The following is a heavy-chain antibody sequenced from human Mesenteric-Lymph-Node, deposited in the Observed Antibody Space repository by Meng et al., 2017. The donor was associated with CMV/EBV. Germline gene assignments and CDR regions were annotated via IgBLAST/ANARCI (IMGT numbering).Heavy chain of an antibody. V-gene: IGHV4-39*07. CDR2: IYHSGST. Sequence: GSLRLSCTVSGGSISSGDYYWGWIRQPPGKGLEWIGSIYHSGSTYYNPSLKSRVTISVDTSKNQFSLKLSSMTAADTAVYYCARDSIAAAGTCYWGQGTLVTVSS. CDR1: GGSISSGDYY. CDR3: ARDSIAAAGTCY. D-gene: IGHD6-13*01. J-gene: IGHJ4*02.